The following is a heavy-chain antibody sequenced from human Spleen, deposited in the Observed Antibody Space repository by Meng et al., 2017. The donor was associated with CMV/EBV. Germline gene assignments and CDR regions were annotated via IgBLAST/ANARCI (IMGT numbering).Heavy chain of an antibody. CDR3: ARELGGSYCFDY. Sequence: SETLSLTCTVSGGSISRSSYYWGWIRQPPGKGLEWIGSIYYSGTTYYNPSLKSRVTISVDTSKNQFSLKLSSVTAADTAVYYCARELGGSYCFDYWGQGTLVTVSS. D-gene: IGHD1-26*01. V-gene: IGHV4-39*07. CDR1: GGSISRSSYY. J-gene: IGHJ4*02. CDR2: IYYSGTT.